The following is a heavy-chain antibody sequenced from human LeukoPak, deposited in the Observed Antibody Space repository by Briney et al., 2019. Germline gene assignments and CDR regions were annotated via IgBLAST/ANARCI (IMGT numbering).Heavy chain of an antibody. CDR1: GGSISSYY. D-gene: IGHD1-1*01. Sequence: SETLSLTCTVSGGSISSYYWSWIRQPPGKGLEWIGYIYYSGSTNYNPSLKSRVTISVDTSKNQFSLKLSSVTAADTAVYYCARHWNDNPFDYWGQGTLVTVPS. J-gene: IGHJ4*02. V-gene: IGHV4-59*01. CDR3: ARHWNDNPFDY. CDR2: IYYSGST.